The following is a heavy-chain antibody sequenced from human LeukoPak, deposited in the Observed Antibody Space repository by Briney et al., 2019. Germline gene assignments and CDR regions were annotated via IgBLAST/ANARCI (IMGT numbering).Heavy chain of an antibody. D-gene: IGHD3-22*01. CDR3: ARDPNFDSSGYWIDY. CDR1: GFTLSRYA. CDR2: ISYDGSKK. V-gene: IGHV3-30*04. Sequence: GGSLRLSCAASGFTLSRYAMHWVRQAPGKGLEWVALISYDGSKKYYADSVKGRFTISRDNSKNTLYLQMNSLRAEDTAVYYCARDPNFDSSGYWIDYWGQGTLVTVSS. J-gene: IGHJ4*02.